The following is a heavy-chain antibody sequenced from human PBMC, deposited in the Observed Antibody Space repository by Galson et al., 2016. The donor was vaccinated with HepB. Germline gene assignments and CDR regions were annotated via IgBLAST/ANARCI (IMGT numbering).Heavy chain of an antibody. CDR1: GYTFTSYG. CDR2: ISPDNPNT. Sequence: SVKVSCKASGYTFTSYGISWVRQAPGQGLEWMGWISPDNPNTKYAQNFQGRVTMTTDTSTSTAYMELRTLRSDDTAFYYCARDFLANWDKVSSDYWGQGTLVTVSS. J-gene: IGHJ4*02. V-gene: IGHV1-18*01. CDR3: ARDFLANWDKVSSDY. D-gene: IGHD1/OR15-1a*01.